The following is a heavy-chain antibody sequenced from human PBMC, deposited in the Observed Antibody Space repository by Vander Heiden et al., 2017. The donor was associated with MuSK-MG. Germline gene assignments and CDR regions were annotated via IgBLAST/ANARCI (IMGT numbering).Heavy chain of an antibody. Sequence: QVQLQQWGAGLLKPSETLSLTCAVYGGSFSGYYWRWIRQTRGKGLEWIGEINHSGSTNYNPSLKGRVTISVDTSKNQFSLKLSSVTAADTAVYYCARRRITIFGVVKQLDYWGQGTLVTVSS. J-gene: IGHJ4*02. CDR1: GGSFSGYY. CDR2: INHSGST. V-gene: IGHV4-34*01. D-gene: IGHD3-3*01. CDR3: ARRRITIFGVVKQLDY.